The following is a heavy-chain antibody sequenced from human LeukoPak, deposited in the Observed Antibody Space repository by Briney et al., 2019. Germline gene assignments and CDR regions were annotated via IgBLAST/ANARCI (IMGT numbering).Heavy chain of an antibody. D-gene: IGHD5-12*01. V-gene: IGHV3-21*01. CDR3: ATDYSAYDPPDS. Sequence: GGSLRLSCAASGFTFSSYDMTWVRQAPGRGLEWVSSISTSRNYIYYADSVTGRFTISRDNAKNSLFLQMNSLRAEDTAVYYCATDYSAYDPPDSWGQGTLVTVSS. J-gene: IGHJ4*02. CDR1: GFTFSSYD. CDR2: ISTSRNYI.